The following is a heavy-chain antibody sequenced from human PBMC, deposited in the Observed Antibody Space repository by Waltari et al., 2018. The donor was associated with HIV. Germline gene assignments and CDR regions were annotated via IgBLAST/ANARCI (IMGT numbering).Heavy chain of an antibody. CDR3: AREYVKLQKDAFDI. CDR2: ISSSSSTI. Sequence: EVQLVESGRGLVQPGGSLRLSCAASGFTLGSYSMNWVRPAPGKGVEWVSVISSSSSTIYYADSVKGRFTISRDNAKNSLYLQMNSLRDEDTAVYYCAREYVKLQKDAFDIWGQGTMVTVSS. D-gene: IGHD3-10*02. CDR1: GFTLGSYS. V-gene: IGHV3-48*02. J-gene: IGHJ3*02.